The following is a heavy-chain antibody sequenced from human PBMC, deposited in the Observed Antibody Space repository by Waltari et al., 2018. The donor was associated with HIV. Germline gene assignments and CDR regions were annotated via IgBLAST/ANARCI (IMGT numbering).Heavy chain of an antibody. Sequence: QITLKESGPTLVKPTQTLTLTCTFSGLSLSVSAVGVGWSRQAPGKAPEWLALIYGDGDERYSPSLESRLTITKDTSKNQVVLTMTNVGPVDTATYYCAHTPYDSDWAFDYWGQGTLVTVSS. J-gene: IGHJ4*02. CDR2: IYGDGDE. CDR3: AHTPYDSDWAFDY. V-gene: IGHV2-5*02. D-gene: IGHD3-9*01. CDR1: GLSLSVSAVG.